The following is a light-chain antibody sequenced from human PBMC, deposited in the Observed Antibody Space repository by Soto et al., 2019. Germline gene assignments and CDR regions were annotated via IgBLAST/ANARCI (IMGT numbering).Light chain of an antibody. CDR2: GAS. CDR3: QQYGSSPWT. CDR1: QSVTSSF. V-gene: IGKV3-20*01. Sequence: EIVLTQSPGTLSLSPGERATLSCRASQSVTSSFLAWYQQKPGQAPRLLIYGASSRATGTPDGFSGSGSGTDFTLTISRLEPEDFPVYYCQQYGSSPWTFGQGTRVEVK. J-gene: IGKJ1*01.